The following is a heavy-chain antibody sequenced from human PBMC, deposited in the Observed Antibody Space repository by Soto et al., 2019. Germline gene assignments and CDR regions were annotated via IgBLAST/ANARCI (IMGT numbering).Heavy chain of an antibody. CDR2: IYPDDSDT. V-gene: IGHV5-51*01. J-gene: IGHJ4*02. CDR3: ARIGSSYTTFDY. Sequence: GSLTISCEGSGYTVSSYSIGWVRQMPGKGLEGMGIIYPDDSDTRYSPSFRGQVTISVDKSISRAYLQWSSLKASDSAMYFCARIGSSYTTFDYWGRGTLVTVSS. D-gene: IGHD2-15*01. CDR1: GYTVSSYS.